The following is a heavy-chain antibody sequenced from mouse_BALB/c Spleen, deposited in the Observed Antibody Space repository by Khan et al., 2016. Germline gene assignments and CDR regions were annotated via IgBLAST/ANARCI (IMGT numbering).Heavy chain of an antibody. CDR2: IWAGGST. D-gene: IGHD1-1*01. J-gene: IGHJ2*01. CDR1: GFSLTTYG. V-gene: IGHV2-9*02. CDR3: AIDRYYGTSYLDY. Sequence: QVQLQQSGPGLVAPSQSLSITCTVSGFSLTTYGVHWVRQPPGKGLEWLGVIWAGGSTNYNSALMSSMSIRKDNSKSQVFLKMNRLQTDATATYYCAIDRYYGTSYLDYWGQGTTLTVSS.